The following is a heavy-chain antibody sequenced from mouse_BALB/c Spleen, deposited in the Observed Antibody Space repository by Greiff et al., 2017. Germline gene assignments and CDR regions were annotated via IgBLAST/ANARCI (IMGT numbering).Heavy chain of an antibody. CDR3: ARSHYYGSSYGAWFAY. CDR1: GYSITSDYA. V-gene: IGHV3-2*02. CDR2: ISYSGST. D-gene: IGHD1-1*01. Sequence: EVKLQESGPGLVKPSQSLSLTCTVTGYSITSDYAWNWIRQFPGNKLEWMGYISYSGSTSYNPSLKSRISITRDTSKNQFFLQLNSVTTEDTATYYCARSHYYGSSYGAWFAYWGQGTLVTVSA. J-gene: IGHJ3*01.